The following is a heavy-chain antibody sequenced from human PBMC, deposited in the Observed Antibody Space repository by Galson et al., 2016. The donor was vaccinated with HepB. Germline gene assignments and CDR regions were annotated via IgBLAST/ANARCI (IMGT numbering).Heavy chain of an antibody. CDR1: GYSFIAFY. CDR2: IYPNNGDT. CDR3: AVGSDF. V-gene: IGHV1-2*02. J-gene: IGHJ4*02. Sequence: SVTVSCKASGYSFIAFYIHWVRQAPGQGLEWMGWIYPNNGDTSYSQKFQGRVTMTRDTSINTAYMEFSRLTSDATAVYYCAVGSDFWGRGTLITVSS. D-gene: IGHD1-26*01.